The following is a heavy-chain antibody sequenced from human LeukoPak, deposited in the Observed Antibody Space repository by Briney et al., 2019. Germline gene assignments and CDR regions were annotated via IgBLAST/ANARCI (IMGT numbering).Heavy chain of an antibody. Sequence: ASVKVSCKASGYIFTTYGISWVRQAPGQGLEWMGWISAHNGSTKYAQKVQGRVTMTTDTSTSTAHMELRSLRSDDTAVYYCTREEYGGHRDFDFWGQGTLVTVSS. V-gene: IGHV1-18*01. CDR1: GYIFTTYG. CDR2: ISAHNGST. D-gene: IGHD5-12*01. CDR3: TREEYGGHRDFDF. J-gene: IGHJ4*02.